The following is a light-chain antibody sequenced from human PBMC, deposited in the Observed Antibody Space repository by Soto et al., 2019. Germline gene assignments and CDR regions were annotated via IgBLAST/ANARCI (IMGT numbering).Light chain of an antibody. CDR2: GNN. Sequence: QSVLTQPPSVSGAPGQRVTISCTGSSSNIGATYDVHWYQHLPGTAPKLLIFGNNNRPSGVPDRFSGSKSGTSASLAITGLQAEDEADYYCQSYDRSLSGWVFGGGTQLTVL. CDR1: SSNIGATYD. CDR3: QSYDRSLSGWV. J-gene: IGLJ3*02. V-gene: IGLV1-40*01.